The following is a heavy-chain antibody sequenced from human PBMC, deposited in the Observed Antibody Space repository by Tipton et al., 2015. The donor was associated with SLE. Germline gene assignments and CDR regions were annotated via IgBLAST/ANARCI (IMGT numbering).Heavy chain of an antibody. CDR2: IYYSGST. J-gene: IGHJ6*02. D-gene: IGHD6-6*01. CDR1: GGSISSYY. Sequence: TLSLTCTVPGGSISSYYWSWIRQPPGKGLEWIGYIYYSGSTNYNPSLKSRVTISVDTSKNQFSLKLSSVTAADTAVYYCARLPGYSSSSAYYYGMDVWGQGPIGHCLF. V-gene: IGHV4-59*08. CDR3: ARLPGYSSSSAYYYGMDV.